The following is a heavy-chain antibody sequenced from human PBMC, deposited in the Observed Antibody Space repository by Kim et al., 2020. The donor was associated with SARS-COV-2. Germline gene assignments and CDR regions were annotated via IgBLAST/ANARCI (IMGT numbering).Heavy chain of an antibody. CDR2: ISIGNDNT. D-gene: IGHD6-19*01. CDR1: GYTFINYV. J-gene: IGHJ4*02. CDR3: ARGSGWAFDY. Sequence: ASVKVSCKASGYTFINYVMHWVRQAPGQRPEWMGLISIGNDNTKFSQKFQGRVTITRDTSASTAYMELTSLRSEDTAIYYCARGSGWAFDYWGQGNLVTV. V-gene: IGHV1-3*04.